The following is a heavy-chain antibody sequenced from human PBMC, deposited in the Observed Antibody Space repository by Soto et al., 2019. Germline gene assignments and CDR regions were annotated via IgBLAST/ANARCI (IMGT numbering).Heavy chain of an antibody. CDR1: GFTFDDYA. CDR2: ISWNGASI. V-gene: IGHV3-9*01. J-gene: IGHJ4*02. CDR3: DNLPLYGSGFDC. Sequence: EVQLVESGGGLVQPGRSLRLSCAASGFTFDDYAIHWVRQAPGRGLEWVAGISWNGASIGYADSVKGRFTISRDNAKNSLPLQRNSLRSEDTALDYCDNLPLYGSGFDCWGQGTLVTVSS. D-gene: IGHD3-10*01.